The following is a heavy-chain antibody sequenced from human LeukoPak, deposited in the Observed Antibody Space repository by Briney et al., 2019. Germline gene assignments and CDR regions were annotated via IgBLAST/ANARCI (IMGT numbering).Heavy chain of an antibody. CDR2: INPNSGGT. Sequence: ASVTVSCMASGYTFTGYYMHWVRPAPGQGLEWMGWINPNSGGTNYAQKFQGRVTMTRDTSISTAYMELSRLRSDDTAVYYCARGTGYSSPFDYWGQGTLVTVSS. V-gene: IGHV1-2*02. CDR3: ARGTGYSSPFDY. CDR1: GYTFTGYY. D-gene: IGHD6-13*01. J-gene: IGHJ4*02.